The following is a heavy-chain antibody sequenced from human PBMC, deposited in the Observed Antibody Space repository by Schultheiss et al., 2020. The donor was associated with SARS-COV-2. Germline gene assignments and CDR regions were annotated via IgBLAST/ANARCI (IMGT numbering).Heavy chain of an antibody. CDR1: GFTFSSYA. D-gene: IGHD7-27*01. CDR3: ARGQDSGEQTGSDY. CDR2: ISYDGSNK. J-gene: IGHJ4*02. V-gene: IGHV3-30-3*01. Sequence: GGSLRLSCAASGFTFSSYAMHWVRQAPGKGLEWVAVISYDGSNKYYADSVKGRFTISRDNSKNTLYLQMNSLRAEDTAVYYCARGQDSGEQTGSDYWGQGTLVTVSS.